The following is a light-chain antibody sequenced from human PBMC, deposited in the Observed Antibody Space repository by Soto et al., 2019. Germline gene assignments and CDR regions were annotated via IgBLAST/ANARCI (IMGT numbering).Light chain of an antibody. CDR3: AAWDDSLSGVV. Sequence: QPVLTQPPSASGTPGQRVTISCSGSSSNIGSNTVNWYQQLPGAAPKLLIYSNNQWPSGVPDRFSGSKSGTSASLAISGLQSEDEADYYCAAWDDSLSGVVFGGETNLTVL. CDR2: SNN. J-gene: IGLJ2*01. V-gene: IGLV1-44*01. CDR1: SSNIGSNT.